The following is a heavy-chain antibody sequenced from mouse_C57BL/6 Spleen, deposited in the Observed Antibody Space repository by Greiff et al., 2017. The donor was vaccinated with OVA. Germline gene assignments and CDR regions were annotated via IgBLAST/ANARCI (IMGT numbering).Heavy chain of an antibody. CDR3: ARDYYGSSYVPWFAY. Sequence: VQLQQSGPELVKPGASVKIPCKASGYTFTDYNMDWVKQSHGKSLEWIGDINPNNGGTIYNQKFKGKATLTVDKSSSTAYMELRSLTSADTAVYYCARDYYGSSYVPWFAYWGQGTLVTVSA. CDR1: GYTFTDYN. CDR2: INPNNGGT. V-gene: IGHV1-18*01. D-gene: IGHD1-1*01. J-gene: IGHJ3*01.